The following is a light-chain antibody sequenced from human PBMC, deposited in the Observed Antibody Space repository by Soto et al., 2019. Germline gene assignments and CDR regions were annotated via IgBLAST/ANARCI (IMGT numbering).Light chain of an antibody. CDR3: SSYTSSSTYV. Sequence: QSALTQPASVSGSPGQSITISCTGTSSDVGGYNYVSWYQQHPGKAPKLIIYDVTNRPSGVSYRFSGSKSGNTASLTISGLQAEDEADYYCSSYTSSSTYVFGTGTKLTVL. CDR2: DVT. CDR1: SSDVGGYNY. J-gene: IGLJ1*01. V-gene: IGLV2-14*03.